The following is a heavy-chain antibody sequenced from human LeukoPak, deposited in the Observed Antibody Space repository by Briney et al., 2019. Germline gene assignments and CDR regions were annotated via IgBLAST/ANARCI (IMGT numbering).Heavy chain of an antibody. D-gene: IGHD3-22*01. V-gene: IGHV3-53*01. CDR1: GFTVRSNH. Sequence: GGSLRLSCAASGFTVRSNHMSWVRQAPGKGLEWVSIIYTSDSTYYAASVEGRITISRDNSKNTLYLQMNSLRAEDTAVYYCARGGYYDTSGFPPRYWGQGTLVTVSS. J-gene: IGHJ4*02. CDR3: ARGGYYDTSGFPPRY. CDR2: IYTSDST.